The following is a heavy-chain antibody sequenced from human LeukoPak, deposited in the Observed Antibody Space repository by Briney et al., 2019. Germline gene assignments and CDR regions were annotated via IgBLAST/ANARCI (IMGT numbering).Heavy chain of an antibody. V-gene: IGHV3-48*03. Sequence: HPGGSLRLSCAASGFPFRIYEMNWVRQAPGKGLEWVSYISSSGSTIYYADSVKGRFTISRDNAKNSLYLQMNSLRAEDTAVYYCARGLNSLDYWGQGTLVIVSS. CDR2: ISSSGSTI. CDR1: GFPFRIYE. J-gene: IGHJ4*02. CDR3: ARGLNSLDY. D-gene: IGHD5-24*01.